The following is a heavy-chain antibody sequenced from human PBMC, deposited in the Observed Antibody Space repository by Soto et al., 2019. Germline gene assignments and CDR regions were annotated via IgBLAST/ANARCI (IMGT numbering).Heavy chain of an antibody. CDR1: GFSFNSFN. CDR2: ISVSGDSI. V-gene: IGHV3-21*02. Sequence: EVQLVESGGGLVKPGGSLRLSCLASGFSFNSFNMNWIRRAPGRGLEWVASISVSGDSIYYGDSVQGRFTISRDNSKRSVFLDLNSLRVEDTAVYYCARDLGLLKSLFDYWGQGTLVTVSS. D-gene: IGHD3-16*01. J-gene: IGHJ4*02. CDR3: ARDLGLLKSLFDY.